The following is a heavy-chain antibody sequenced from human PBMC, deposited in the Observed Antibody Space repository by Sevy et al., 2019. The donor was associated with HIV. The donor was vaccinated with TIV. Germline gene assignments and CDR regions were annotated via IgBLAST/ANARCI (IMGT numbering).Heavy chain of an antibody. Sequence: GSLRLSCAASGFTFRNYAINWVRQAPGKGLEWVSGISGTGGSGDKTNYADSVKGRFTISRDDSKNSLYLQLNTLRAEDTAIYYCARKYDSSGYFDYWGQGTLVTVSS. V-gene: IGHV3-23*01. CDR2: ISGTGGSGDKT. D-gene: IGHD3-22*01. CDR3: ARKYDSSGYFDY. J-gene: IGHJ4*02. CDR1: GFTFRNYA.